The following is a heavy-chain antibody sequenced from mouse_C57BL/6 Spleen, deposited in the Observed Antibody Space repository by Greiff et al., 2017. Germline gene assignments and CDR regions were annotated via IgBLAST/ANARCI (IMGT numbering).Heavy chain of an antibody. CDR3: ARDGELGYYFDY. V-gene: IGHV5-4*01. CDR1: GFTFSSYA. J-gene: IGHJ2*01. D-gene: IGHD4-1*01. CDR2: ISDGGSYT. Sequence: GQVVESGGGLVKPGGSLKLSCAASGFTFSSYAMSWVRQTPEKRLEWVATISDGGSYTYYPDNVKGRFTISRDNAKNNLYLQMSHLKSEDTAMYYCARDGELGYYFDYWGQGTTLTVSS.